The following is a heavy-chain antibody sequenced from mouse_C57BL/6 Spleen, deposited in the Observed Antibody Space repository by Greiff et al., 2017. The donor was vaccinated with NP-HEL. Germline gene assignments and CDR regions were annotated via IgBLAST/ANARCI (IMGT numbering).Heavy chain of an antibody. Sequence: EVKVVESGGGLVQPKGSLKLSCAASGFTFNTYAMHWVRQAPGKGLEWVARIRSKSSNYATYYADSVKDRFTISRDASQSMLYLQMNNLKTEDTAMYCCVGDWYYGSSSWFAYWGQGTLVTVSA. J-gene: IGHJ3*01. V-gene: IGHV10-3*01. CDR3: VGDWYYGSSSWFAY. CDR2: IRSKSSNYAT. D-gene: IGHD1-1*01. CDR1: GFTFNTYA.